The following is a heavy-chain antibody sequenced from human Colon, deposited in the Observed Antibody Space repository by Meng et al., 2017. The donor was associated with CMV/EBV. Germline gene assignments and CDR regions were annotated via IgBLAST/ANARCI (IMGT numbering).Heavy chain of an antibody. CDR1: GFSFSYYW. D-gene: IGHD3-16*01. CDR3: ARDAGWGLSDY. J-gene: IGHJ4*02. V-gene: IGHV3-7*01. Sequence: CGASGFSFSYYWMTWVRQAPGKGLGCVANINEDGSTKNLVDSVKGRLTISRDNAKNSLFLQMNNLRAEDTAVYYCARDAGWGLSDYWGQGTLVTVSS. CDR2: INEDGSTK.